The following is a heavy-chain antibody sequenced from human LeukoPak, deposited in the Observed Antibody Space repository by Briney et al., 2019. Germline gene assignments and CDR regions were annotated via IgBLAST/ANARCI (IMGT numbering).Heavy chain of an antibody. D-gene: IGHD3-3*01. Sequence: SETLSLTCTVSGGSISSYYWSWVRQPAGKGLEWIGRIYTSGSTNYNPSLTSRVTMSVDTSKNQFSLKLSSVTAADTAVYYCARVVLYDFWSGALDYRGQGTLVTVSS. CDR3: ARVVLYDFWSGALDY. CDR1: GGSISSYY. J-gene: IGHJ4*02. CDR2: IYTSGST. V-gene: IGHV4-4*07.